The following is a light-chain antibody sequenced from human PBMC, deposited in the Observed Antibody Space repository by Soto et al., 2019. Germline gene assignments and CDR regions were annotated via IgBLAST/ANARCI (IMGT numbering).Light chain of an antibody. CDR3: QQSVSSPYT. J-gene: IGKJ2*01. V-gene: IGKV3-20*01. CDR1: QRVSSSY. CDR2: GAS. Sequence: EIVLTQSPGTLSLSPGERATLSCRASQRVSSSYLAWYQQRPGQAPRLLIYGASSRATGIPDRFSGTGSGTDFTLTISRLEPEDFAVYYCQQSVSSPYTFGQGTKLEIK.